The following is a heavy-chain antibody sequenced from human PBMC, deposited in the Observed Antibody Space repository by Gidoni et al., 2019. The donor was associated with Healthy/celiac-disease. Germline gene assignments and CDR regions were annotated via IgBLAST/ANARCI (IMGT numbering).Heavy chain of an antibody. CDR1: GYTFTSYY. J-gene: IGHJ4*02. D-gene: IGHD2-15*01. Sequence: QVQLVQSGAEVKKPGASVKVSCKASGYTFTSYYMHWVRQAPGQGLEWMGIINPSGGSTSYAQKFQGRVTMTRDTSTSTVYMELSSLRSEDTAVYYCAREFCSGGSCVTYYFDYWGQGTLVTVSS. V-gene: IGHV1-46*01. CDR2: INPSGGST. CDR3: AREFCSGGSCVTYYFDY.